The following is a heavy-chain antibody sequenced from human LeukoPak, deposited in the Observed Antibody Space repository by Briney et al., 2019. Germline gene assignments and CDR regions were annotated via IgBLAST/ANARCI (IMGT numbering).Heavy chain of an antibody. V-gene: IGHV3-30*02. Sequence: GGSLRLSCAASGFTFSSYGMHWVRQAPGKGLEWVAFVRNDGTNKHYADSVKGRFTISRDNSKNTVYLQMNSLRAEDTAVYYCAKDLGTLISGSYFYYFDYWGQGTLVTVSS. CDR2: VRNDGTNK. J-gene: IGHJ4*02. CDR3: AKDLGTLISGSYFYYFDY. D-gene: IGHD3-10*01. CDR1: GFTFSSYG.